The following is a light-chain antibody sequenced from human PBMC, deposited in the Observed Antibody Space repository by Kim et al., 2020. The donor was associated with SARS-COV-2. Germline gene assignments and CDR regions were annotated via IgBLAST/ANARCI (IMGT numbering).Light chain of an antibody. V-gene: IGLV2-14*04. CDR1: SRDVGGYNH. J-gene: IGLJ3*02. Sequence: GQSITISCTGTSRDVGGYNHVSWYQQHPGKIPKLLIYDVSKWPSGVSNRFSGSKSGNTASLTISGLQAEDEADYYCTSYTSSNTWVFGGGTQLTVL. CDR3: TSYTSSNTWV. CDR2: DVS.